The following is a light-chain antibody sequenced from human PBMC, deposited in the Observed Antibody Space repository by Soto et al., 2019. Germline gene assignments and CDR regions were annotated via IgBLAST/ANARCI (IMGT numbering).Light chain of an antibody. CDR2: DVS. J-gene: IGLJ2*01. Sequence: QSALTQPRSVSGSPGQSVTISCTGTSSDVGGYNYVSWYQQHPGKAPKLMIYDVSKRPSGVPDRFSGSKSGNTASLTISGLQAEDEADYYCCSYAGSYTFEVFGGGTKLTVX. CDR3: CSYAGSYTFEV. V-gene: IGLV2-11*01. CDR1: SSDVGGYNY.